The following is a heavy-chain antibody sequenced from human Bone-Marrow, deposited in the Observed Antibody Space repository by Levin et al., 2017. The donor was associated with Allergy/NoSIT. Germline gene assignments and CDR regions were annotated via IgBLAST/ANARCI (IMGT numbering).Heavy chain of an antibody. D-gene: IGHD6-6*01. CDR3: ARDSSSSSHTIYYYYYGMDV. CDR2: ISSSGSTI. CDR1: GFTFSDYY. J-gene: IGHJ6*02. V-gene: IGHV3-11*01. Sequence: GESLKISCAASGFTFSDYYMSWIRQAPGKGLEWVSYISSSGSTIYYADSVKGRFTISRDNAKNSLYLQMNSLRAEDTAVYYCARDSSSSSHTIYYYYYGMDVWGQGTTVTVSS.